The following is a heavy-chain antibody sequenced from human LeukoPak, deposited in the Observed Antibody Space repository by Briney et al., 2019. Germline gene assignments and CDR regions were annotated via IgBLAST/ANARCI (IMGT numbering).Heavy chain of an antibody. Sequence: GGSLRLSCEASGFTFSSYGMHWVRQAPGKGLEWVAVISYDGSNKYYADSVKGRFTISRDNSKNTLYLQMNSLRAEDTAVYYCAKGPIVATIGYFDYWGQGTLVTVSS. CDR2: ISYDGSNK. D-gene: IGHD5-12*01. CDR1: GFTFSSYG. CDR3: AKGPIVATIGYFDY. V-gene: IGHV3-30*18. J-gene: IGHJ4*02.